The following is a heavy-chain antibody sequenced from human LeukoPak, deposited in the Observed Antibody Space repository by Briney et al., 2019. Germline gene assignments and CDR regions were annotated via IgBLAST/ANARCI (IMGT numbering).Heavy chain of an antibody. Sequence: GGSLRLSCAASGFTFSSFWMHWVRQAPGKGLVWVSRINSDGRSTNYADSVKGRFTISRDNPKNTLYLQMNSLRAEDTAVYYCARGSGDSSGWTSYLGAWFDYWGQGTLVTVSS. CDR1: GFTFSSFW. CDR3: ARGSGDSSGWTSYLGAWFDY. D-gene: IGHD6-19*01. V-gene: IGHV3-74*01. CDR2: INSDGRST. J-gene: IGHJ4*02.